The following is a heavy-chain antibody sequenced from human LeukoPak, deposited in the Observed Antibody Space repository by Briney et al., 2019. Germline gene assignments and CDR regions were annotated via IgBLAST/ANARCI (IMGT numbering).Heavy chain of an antibody. CDR2: IYTSGST. J-gene: IGHJ4*02. CDR1: GGSISSYY. Sequence: SETLSLTCTVSGGSISSYYWSWIRQPAGKGLEWIGRIYTSGSTNYNPSLKSRVTMSVDTSKNQFSLKLSSVTAADTAVYYCARDGGSSGWYEIAYWGQGTLVTVSS. CDR3: ARDGGSSGWYEIAY. D-gene: IGHD6-19*01. V-gene: IGHV4-4*07.